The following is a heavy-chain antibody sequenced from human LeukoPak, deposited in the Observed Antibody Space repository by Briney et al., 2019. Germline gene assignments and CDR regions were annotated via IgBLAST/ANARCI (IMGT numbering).Heavy chain of an antibody. Sequence: SETLSLTCTVSGGSISSGGYYWSWIRQHPGKGLEWIGNIYYSGSTYYNPSLKSRVTISVDTSKNQFSLKLSSVTAADTAVYYCARAVDYYDSSGYYDYWGQGTLVTVSS. CDR2: IYYSGST. CDR3: ARAVDYYDSSGYYDY. CDR1: GGSISSGGYY. V-gene: IGHV4-30-4*08. D-gene: IGHD3-22*01. J-gene: IGHJ4*02.